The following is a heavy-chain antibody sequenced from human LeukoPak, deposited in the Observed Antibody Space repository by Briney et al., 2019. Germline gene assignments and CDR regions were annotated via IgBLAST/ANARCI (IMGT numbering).Heavy chain of an antibody. CDR1: GGSISSYY. CDR2: IYTTGST. V-gene: IGHV4-4*07. J-gene: IGHJ3*02. Sequence: SETLSLTCTVSGGSISSYYWSWIRRPAGKGLEWIGRIYTTGSTNYNPSLKSRVTMSVDTSKNQFSLKLSSVTAADTAVYYCARVTPDSSGYYGGPIHDAFDIWGQGTMVTVSS. CDR3: ARVTPDSSGYYGGPIHDAFDI. D-gene: IGHD3-22*01.